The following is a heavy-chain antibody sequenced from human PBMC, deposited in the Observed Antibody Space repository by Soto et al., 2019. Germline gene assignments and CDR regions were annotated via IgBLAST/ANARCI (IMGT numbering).Heavy chain of an antibody. CDR3: ARGRYCLTGRCYPNWFDS. CDR1: GDSISSVDYF. CDR2: IYKSATT. Sequence: SETLSLTCSVSGDSISSVDYFWAWIRQPPGQALEYIGYIYKSATTYYNPSFESRVAISLDTSKSQFSLNVTSVTAADTAVYFCARGRYCLTGRCYPNWFDSWGQGTLVTVSS. J-gene: IGHJ5*01. V-gene: IGHV4-30-4*01. D-gene: IGHD2-15*01.